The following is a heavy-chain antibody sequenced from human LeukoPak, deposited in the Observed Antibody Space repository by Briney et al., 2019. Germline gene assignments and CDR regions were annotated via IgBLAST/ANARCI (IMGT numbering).Heavy chain of an antibody. CDR1: GGSISSGSYY. D-gene: IGHD3-10*01. Sequence: PSETLSLTCTVSGGSISSGSYYWSWIRQPAGKGLEWIGRIYTSGSTNYNPSLKSRVTISVDTSKNQFSLKLSSVTAADTAVYYCARSTYYYGPGDLYMDVWGKGTTVTISS. CDR3: ARSTYYYGPGDLYMDV. J-gene: IGHJ6*03. V-gene: IGHV4-61*02. CDR2: IYTSGST.